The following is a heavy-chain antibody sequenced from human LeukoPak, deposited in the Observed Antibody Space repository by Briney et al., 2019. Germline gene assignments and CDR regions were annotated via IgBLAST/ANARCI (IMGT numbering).Heavy chain of an antibody. D-gene: IGHD2-15*01. V-gene: IGHV7-4-1*02. CDR3: ARKSVAATPRDIVYQYSYMDV. CDR2: ISTNTGNP. Sequence: ASVKVSCKSSGYTFTSYAMNWVRQAPGQGLEWMGWISTNTGNPTYAQGFTGRYVFSLDTSVSTAYLQISSLKAEDTAVYYCARKSVAATPRDIVYQYSYMDVWGKGTTVTVSS. CDR1: GYTFTSYA. J-gene: IGHJ6*03.